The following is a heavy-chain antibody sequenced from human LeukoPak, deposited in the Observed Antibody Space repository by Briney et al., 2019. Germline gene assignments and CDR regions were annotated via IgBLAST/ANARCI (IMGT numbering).Heavy chain of an antibody. Sequence: GGSLRLSCAASGFTFSSYGVHWVRQAPGKGLEWVAVIWYDGSNKYYADSVKGRFTISRDNSKNTLYLQMNSLRAEDTAVYYCARARIPIVGATPGDYWGQGTLVTVSS. CDR2: IWYDGSNK. V-gene: IGHV3-33*01. CDR1: GFTFSSYG. J-gene: IGHJ4*02. D-gene: IGHD1-26*01. CDR3: ARARIPIVGATPGDY.